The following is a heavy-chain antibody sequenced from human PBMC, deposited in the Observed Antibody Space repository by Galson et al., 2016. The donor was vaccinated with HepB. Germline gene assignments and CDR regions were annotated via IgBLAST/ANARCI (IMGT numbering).Heavy chain of an antibody. Sequence: SLRLSCAVSGFTFSSFGMHWVRQAPGKGLDWVAGISHDGSDKYYADSVKGRFTISRDHSKNTLYLQMHSLRRDDTAVFYCAKETTSGWYVFHHWGQGTLGTVSS. CDR2: ISHDGSDK. CDR3: AKETTSGWYVFHH. CDR1: GFTFSSFG. J-gene: IGHJ4*02. D-gene: IGHD6-19*01. V-gene: IGHV3-30*18.